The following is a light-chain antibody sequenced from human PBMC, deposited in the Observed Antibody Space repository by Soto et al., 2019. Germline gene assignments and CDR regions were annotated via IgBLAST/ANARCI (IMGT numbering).Light chain of an antibody. CDR3: QQVNSFPIT. Sequence: DIQLTQSPSFLSASVGDRVTITCRASQGISSYLAWYQQKPGEAPKLLIYIASTLQSGVPARFSGSGSGTEFTLTISSLQPEDFATYYCQQVNSFPITFGQGTRLEIK. CDR1: QGISSY. J-gene: IGKJ5*01. CDR2: IAS. V-gene: IGKV1-9*01.